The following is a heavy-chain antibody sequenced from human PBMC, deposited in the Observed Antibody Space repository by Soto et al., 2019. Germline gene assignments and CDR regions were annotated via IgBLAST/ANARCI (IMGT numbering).Heavy chain of an antibody. D-gene: IGHD5-12*01. CDR3: AHEGSSSGWLQSNWFVP. CDR2: IYWDDDK. J-gene: IGHJ5*02. V-gene: IGHV2-5*02. Sequence: QITLKESGPTLVKPTQTLTLTCTFSGFSLSTSGVGVGWIRQPPGKALEWLALIYWDDDKRYSPSLKSRLTITKDTSKNQVVLTMTNMDPVDTATYYCAHEGSSSGWLQSNWFVPWGQGTLVTVSS. CDR1: GFSLSTSGVG.